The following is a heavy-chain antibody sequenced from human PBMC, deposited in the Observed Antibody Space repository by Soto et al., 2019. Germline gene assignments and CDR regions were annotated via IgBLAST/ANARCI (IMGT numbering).Heavy chain of an antibody. J-gene: IGHJ6*02. CDR1: GLKFSKFGYG. CDR3: AKDQYTNRDPGGSGMDV. D-gene: IGHD1-26*01. V-gene: IGHV3-30*18. CDR2: ISFDGTSK. Sequence: GGSLRLSCEVSGLKFSKFGYGVHWVRQSPGEGLEWLSFISFDGTSKVYADSVKGRFTVSRVNSKNTVFLEVNSLRIEDTAVYYCAKDQYTNRDPGGSGMDVWGQGTTVTVSS.